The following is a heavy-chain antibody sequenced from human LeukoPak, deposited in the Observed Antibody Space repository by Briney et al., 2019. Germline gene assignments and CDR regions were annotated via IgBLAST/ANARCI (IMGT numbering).Heavy chain of an antibody. CDR2: ISGSGGST. J-gene: IGHJ4*02. CDR3: AKDLAGTNY. V-gene: IGHV3-23*01. Sequence: PGGSLRLSCTASGFNLSIYEMDWVRQAPGKGLEWVSAISGSGGSTYYADSVKGRFTISRDNSKNTLYLQMNSLRAEDTAVYYCAKDLAGTNYWGQGTLVTVSS. D-gene: IGHD6-13*01. CDR1: GFNLSIYE.